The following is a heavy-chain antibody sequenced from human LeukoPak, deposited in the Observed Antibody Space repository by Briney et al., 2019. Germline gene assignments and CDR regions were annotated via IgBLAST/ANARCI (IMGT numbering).Heavy chain of an antibody. J-gene: IGHJ4*02. Sequence: SETLSLTCTVSGVSISSSNSYWGWIRQPPGKGLEWIGSIYYSGDTYYNASLKSQVSISIDTSRNQFSLRLTSVTAADTAVYYCARQTGSGLFILPGGQGTLVTVSS. CDR1: GVSISSSNSY. D-gene: IGHD3/OR15-3a*01. CDR2: IYYSGDT. CDR3: ARQTGSGLFILP. V-gene: IGHV4-39*01.